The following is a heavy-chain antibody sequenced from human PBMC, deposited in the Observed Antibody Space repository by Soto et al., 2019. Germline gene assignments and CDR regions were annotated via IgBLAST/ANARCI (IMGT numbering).Heavy chain of an antibody. Sequence: SETLSLTCSVSWGSINSYLWSWIRQPSGKGLEWIRRVYPRGPTDYNPSLNSRATLSVETSKNRFSLKRSSVTAADTAVYYCARDIGSYAHGVGSWGQG. CDR1: WGSINSYL. CDR3: ARDIGSYAHGVGS. D-gene: IGHD3-10*01. V-gene: IGHV4-4*07. J-gene: IGHJ5*02. CDR2: VYPRGPT.